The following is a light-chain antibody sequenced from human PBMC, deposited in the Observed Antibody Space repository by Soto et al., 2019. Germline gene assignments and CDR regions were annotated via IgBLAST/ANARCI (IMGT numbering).Light chain of an antibody. Sequence: DVQMTQSPSSLSASVGDTITITCRASQGISNSLHWYQLRPGEAPKLLIYDASNLPTGVTSRFSGSGSGTHFTFTVSSLQTEEIATYYCHQYNNDPFTFGPGTKVDLK. CDR2: DAS. CDR1: QGISNS. CDR3: HQYNNDPFT. V-gene: IGKV1-33*01. J-gene: IGKJ3*01.